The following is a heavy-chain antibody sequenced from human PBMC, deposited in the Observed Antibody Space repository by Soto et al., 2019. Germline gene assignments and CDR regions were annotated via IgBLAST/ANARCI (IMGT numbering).Heavy chain of an antibody. CDR3: ARDLGDWLLYYYGMDV. CDR2: ISYDGSNK. J-gene: IGHJ6*02. CDR1: GFTFSSYA. Sequence: PGGSLRLSCAASGFTFSSYAMHWVRQAPGKGLEWVAVISYDGSNKYYADSVKGRFTISRDNSKNTLYLQMNSLRAEDTAVYYCARDLGDWLLYYYGMDVWGQGTTVTVS. D-gene: IGHD3-9*01. V-gene: IGHV3-30-3*01.